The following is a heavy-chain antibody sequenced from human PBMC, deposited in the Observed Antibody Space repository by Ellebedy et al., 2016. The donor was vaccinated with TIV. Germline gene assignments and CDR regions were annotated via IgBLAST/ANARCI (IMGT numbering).Heavy chain of an antibody. CDR1: GFSLRNYA. CDR2: VPGTGRST. D-gene: IGHD4-11*01. V-gene: IGHV3-23*01. J-gene: IGHJ5*02. Sequence: GGSLRLXCAASGFSLRNYAISWVRQAPGKGLEWVSGVPGTGRSTFYAESVKGRFTISKDESKNTVTLQMNSLRAGDTALYYCAREGRLQYPHADNWFDPWGQGTLVTVSS. CDR3: AREGRLQYPHADNWFDP.